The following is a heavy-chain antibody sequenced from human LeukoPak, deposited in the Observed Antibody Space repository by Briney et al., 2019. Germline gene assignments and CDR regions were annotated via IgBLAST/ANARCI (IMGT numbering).Heavy chain of an antibody. CDR3: ARDGSEYYYDSRGFDY. CDR1: GFTFSSYA. D-gene: IGHD3-22*01. CDR2: ISYDGSNK. Sequence: PGRSLRLSCAASGFTFSSYAMHWVRQAPGKGLEWVAVISYDGSNKYYADSVKGRFTISRDNSKNTLYLQMNSLRAEDTAVYYCARDGSEYYYDSRGFDYWGQGTLVTVSS. V-gene: IGHV3-30*04. J-gene: IGHJ4*02.